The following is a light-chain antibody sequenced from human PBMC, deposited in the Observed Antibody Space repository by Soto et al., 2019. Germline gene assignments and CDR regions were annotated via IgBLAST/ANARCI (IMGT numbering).Light chain of an antibody. CDR2: AAY. CDR3: QQYNSYQWT. CDR1: QGISSY. Sequence: AILMTQSASSLSASTGDRVTITCRASQGISSYLAWYQQKPGKAPKLLIYAAYNLQSGVPSRFSGSGSGTDFTLTISSLQPEDFATYYCQQYNSYQWTFGQGTKVDIK. V-gene: IGKV1-8*01. J-gene: IGKJ1*01.